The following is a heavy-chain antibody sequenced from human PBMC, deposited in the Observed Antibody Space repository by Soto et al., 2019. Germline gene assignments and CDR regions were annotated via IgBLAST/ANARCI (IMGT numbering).Heavy chain of an antibody. D-gene: IGHD6-13*01. J-gene: IGHJ6*02. CDR1: GGSISSGGYY. CDR2: IYYSGST. V-gene: IGHV4-31*03. CDR3: ARGEQSSSYSYYYYYYGMDV. Sequence: KTSETLSLTCTVSGGSISSGGYYWSWIRQHPGKGLEWIGYIYYSGSTYYNPSLKSRVTISVDTSKNQFSLKLSSVTAADTAVYYCARGEQSSSYSYYYYYYGMDVWGQGTTVTVSS.